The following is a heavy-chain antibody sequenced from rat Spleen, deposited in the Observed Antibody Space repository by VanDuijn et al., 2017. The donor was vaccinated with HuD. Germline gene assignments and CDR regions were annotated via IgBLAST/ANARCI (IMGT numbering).Heavy chain of an antibody. J-gene: IGHJ4*01. V-gene: IGHV3-3*01. D-gene: IGHD1-10*01. CDR1: GYSITSIYR. Sequence: EVQLQESGPGLVKPSQSLSLTCSVTGYSITSIYRWNWIRKFLGNKMEWMGYINSAGSTNYHPSLKSRISITRDTSKNQFFLQVNSVTTEDTAIYYCTTDRPGALMEAWGQGASVTVSS. CDR3: TTDRPGALMEA. CDR2: INSAGST.